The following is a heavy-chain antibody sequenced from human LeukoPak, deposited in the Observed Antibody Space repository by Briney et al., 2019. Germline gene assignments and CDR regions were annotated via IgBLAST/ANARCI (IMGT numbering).Heavy chain of an antibody. Sequence: GASVKVSCKASGYTFTNYAISWVRQAPGQGREWMGWISDYNGKTNYVQKLQGRVTMTTDTSTSTVYMDLRSLRSDDTAVYYCARDVGEGYCSGGSCSDYWGQGTLVTVSS. CDR3: ARDVGEGYCSGGSCSDY. CDR2: ISDYNGKT. V-gene: IGHV1-18*01. D-gene: IGHD2-15*01. J-gene: IGHJ4*02. CDR1: GYTFTNYA.